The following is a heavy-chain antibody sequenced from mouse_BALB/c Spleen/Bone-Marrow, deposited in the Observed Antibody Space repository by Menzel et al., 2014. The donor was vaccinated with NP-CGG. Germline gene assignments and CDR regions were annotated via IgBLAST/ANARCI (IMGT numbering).Heavy chain of an antibody. CDR3: ARETGPRAMDY. CDR1: GFTFSDYY. V-gene: IGHV5-4*02. CDR2: ISDDGGNT. J-gene: IGHJ4*01. D-gene: IGHD4-1*01. Sequence: EVKLVESGGGLVKPGVSLKLSCAASGFTFSDYYMFWVRQTPEKRLEWVATISDDGGNTYYRDSVKGRFTISRDNAKNKLNLQMSSLKSEDTATYHCARETGPRAMDYWGQGTSVTVSS.